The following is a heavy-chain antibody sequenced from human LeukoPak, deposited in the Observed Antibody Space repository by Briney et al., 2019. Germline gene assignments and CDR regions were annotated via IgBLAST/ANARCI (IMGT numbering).Heavy chain of an antibody. CDR3: ARVSGLDY. CDR1: GFTFSSYW. V-gene: IGHV3-7*01. J-gene: IGHJ4*02. Sequence: GGSLRLSCAASGFTFSSYWMSWVRQAPGKGLEWVANIKQDGSETYYMDSVKGRFTISRDNAKNSLYQQMNGLRVEDTAVYYCARVSGLDYWGQGTLVTVSS. CDR2: IKQDGSET.